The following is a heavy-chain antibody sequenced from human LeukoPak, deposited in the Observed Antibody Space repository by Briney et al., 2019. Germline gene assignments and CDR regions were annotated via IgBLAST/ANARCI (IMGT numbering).Heavy chain of an antibody. Sequence: PGGSLRLSCAASGFTFRSYWMSWVRQAPGKGLEWVSVIYSGGTTNYADSVKGRFTISRDNSKNTLFLQMNSLRAEDTAVYYCARGGYSSSWYHFDYWGQGTLVTVSS. V-gene: IGHV3-53*01. CDR3: ARGGYSSSWYHFDY. CDR2: IYSGGTT. CDR1: GFTFRSYW. J-gene: IGHJ4*02. D-gene: IGHD6-13*01.